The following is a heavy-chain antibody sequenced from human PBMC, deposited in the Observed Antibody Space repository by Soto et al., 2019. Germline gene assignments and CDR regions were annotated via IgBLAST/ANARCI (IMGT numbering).Heavy chain of an antibody. J-gene: IGHJ4*02. D-gene: IGHD4-17*01. CDR1: GGSISSGGHY. Sequence: QVQLQESGPGLVKPSQTLSLTCTVSGGSISSGGHYWSWIRQHPGKGLEWIGYIYYSGSTYYNPSLKSRVTISVDTSKNQFSLKLSSVTAADTAVYYCARDLNGGRYFDYWGQGTLVTVSS. V-gene: IGHV4-31*03. CDR2: IYYSGST. CDR3: ARDLNGGRYFDY.